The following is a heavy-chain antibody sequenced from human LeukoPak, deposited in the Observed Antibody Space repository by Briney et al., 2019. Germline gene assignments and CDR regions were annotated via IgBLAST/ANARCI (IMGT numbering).Heavy chain of an antibody. CDR2: IKSKTDGGTT. CDR3: TTDREGEWLLYNY. V-gene: IGHV3-15*01. J-gene: IGHJ4*02. Sequence: PGGSLRLSCAASGFTFSSYSMSWVRQAPGKGLEWVGRIKSKTDGGTTDYAAPVKGRFTISRDDSKNTLYLQMNSLKTEDTAVYYCTTDREGEWLLYNYWGQGTLVTVSS. D-gene: IGHD3-3*01. CDR1: GFTFSSYS.